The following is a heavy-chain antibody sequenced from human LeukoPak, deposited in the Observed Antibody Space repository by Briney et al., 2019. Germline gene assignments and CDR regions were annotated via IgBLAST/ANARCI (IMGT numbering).Heavy chain of an antibody. D-gene: IGHD2-8*01. CDR2: ISYDGSNK. J-gene: IGHJ3*02. CDR1: GFTFSSYG. Sequence: GGSLRLSCAASGFTFSSYGRHWVRQAPGKGLEWVAVISYDGSNKYYADSVKGRFTISRDNSKNTLYLQMNSLRAEDTAVYYCAKVLMVYARIDAFDIWGQGTMVTVSS. CDR3: AKVLMVYARIDAFDI. V-gene: IGHV3-30*18.